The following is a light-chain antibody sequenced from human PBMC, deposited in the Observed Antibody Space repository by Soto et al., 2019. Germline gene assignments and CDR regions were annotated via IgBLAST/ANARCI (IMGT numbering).Light chain of an antibody. J-gene: IGKJ2*01. CDR3: QQYNSWPPYT. Sequence: EIVLTQSPATLSVSPGERATLSCRASQSVSSNLAWYQQKPGQAPRLLIYDTSSRATGFPARFSGSGSGTEFTLTISSLQPEDIAVYYCQQYNSWPPYTFGQGTKVEIK. CDR1: QSVSSN. CDR2: DTS. V-gene: IGKV3-15*01.